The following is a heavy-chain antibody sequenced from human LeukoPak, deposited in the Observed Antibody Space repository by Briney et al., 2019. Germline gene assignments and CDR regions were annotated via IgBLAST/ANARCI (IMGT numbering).Heavy chain of an antibody. V-gene: IGHV4-34*01. CDR3: ARVIWFGAVFDY. D-gene: IGHD3-10*01. Sequence: SETLSLTCAVYGGSFTIYSWTWIRQPPGKSLEWVGEISPSGSTNYNPSLESRVTISLDTSKTQFSLKMNSVTAADTAVYYCARVIWFGAVFDYWGQGTLVTVSS. CDR1: GGSFTIYS. J-gene: IGHJ4*02. CDR2: ISPSGST.